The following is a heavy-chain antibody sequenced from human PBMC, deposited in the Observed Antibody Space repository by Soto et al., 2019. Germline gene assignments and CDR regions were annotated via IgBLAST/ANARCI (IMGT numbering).Heavy chain of an antibody. D-gene: IGHD6-25*01. Sequence: QVQLEASGPGLVKPSQTLSLTCSVSGGSIRSGGYFWTWIRQHPGKGLEYIGHIYSSGSTYYIPSLRRRLTMSLDTSKNQFPLNLTSVTAAGTALYFCARLNSGLYQSFDSWGQGALVTVSS. CDR2: IYSSGST. J-gene: IGHJ4*02. CDR1: GGSIRSGGYF. CDR3: ARLNSGLYQSFDS. V-gene: IGHV4-31*03.